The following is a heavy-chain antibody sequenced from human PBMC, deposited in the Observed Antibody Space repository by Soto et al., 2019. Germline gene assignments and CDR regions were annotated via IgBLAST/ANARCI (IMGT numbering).Heavy chain of an antibody. CDR1: GYSFANYW. CDR3: ARHVVGQPNKYSSGWAKPAYDI. D-gene: IGHD6-19*01. J-gene: IGHJ3*02. CDR2: IYPGDSES. V-gene: IGHV5-51*01. Sequence: EVQLVQSGAEVKKPGESLKISCKGSGYSFANYWIAWVRRMPGRGLEWVGIIYPGDSESVYSPSFQGQVTFSADKSISTAYLQWSTLQASDTAIYYCARHVVGQPNKYSSGWAKPAYDIWGQGTMVTVSS.